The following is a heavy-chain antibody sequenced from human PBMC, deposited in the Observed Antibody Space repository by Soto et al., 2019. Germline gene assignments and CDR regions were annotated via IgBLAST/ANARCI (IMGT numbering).Heavy chain of an antibody. CDR1: GGTFSSYR. V-gene: IGHV1-69*13. Sequence: SVKVSCKASGGTFSSYRINWVRQAPGQGLGWVGGIVPIYRTADYAQKFQGRVTITADESARTSYMELRSLKSQDTAVYYCVRDSGAKLSRSWGQGTLVTVSS. CDR3: VRDSGAKLSRS. CDR2: IVPIYRTA. D-gene: IGHD1-26*01. J-gene: IGHJ4*02.